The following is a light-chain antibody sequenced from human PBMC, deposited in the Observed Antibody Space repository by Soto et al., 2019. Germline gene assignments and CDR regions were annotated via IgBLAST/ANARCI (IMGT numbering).Light chain of an antibody. Sequence: QSVLTQPPSASGTPGQRVNISCSGSSSNIGSNYVYWYRQFPGTAPKLLIQRNNQRPSGVPARFSGSKSGTSASLAISGLRSEDEADYYCGGWDDSLSGPVFGGGTQLPS. V-gene: IGLV1-47*01. J-gene: IGLJ2*01. CDR3: GGWDDSLSGPV. CDR1: SSNIGSNY. CDR2: RNN.